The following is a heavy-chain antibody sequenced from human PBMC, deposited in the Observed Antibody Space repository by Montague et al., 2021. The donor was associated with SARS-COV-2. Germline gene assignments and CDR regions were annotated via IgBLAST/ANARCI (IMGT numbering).Heavy chain of an antibody. CDR3: ARDRGSWYFDY. CDR2: ISSSSYI. V-gene: IGHV3-21*01. D-gene: IGHD6-13*01. J-gene: IGHJ4*02. CDR1: GFTFSSYS. Sequence: SLSLSCSASGFTFSSYSMNWVRQAPGKGLEWVSSISSSSYIYYADSVKGRFTISRDNAKNSLYLQMNSLRAEDTAVYYCARDRGSWYFDYWGQGTLVTVSS.